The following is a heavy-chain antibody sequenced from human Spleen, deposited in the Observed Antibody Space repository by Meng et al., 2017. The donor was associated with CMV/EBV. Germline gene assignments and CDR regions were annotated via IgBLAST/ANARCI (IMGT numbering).Heavy chain of an antibody. J-gene: IGHJ5*02. V-gene: IGHV3-11*04. CDR2: ISSSGSTI. D-gene: IGHD3-3*01. CDR3: ARDPMDYDFWSGYYKGGS. CDR1: TFSDYY. Sequence: TFSDYYMSWSRQAPGKGLEWVSYISSSGSTIYYADSVKGRFTISRDNAKNSLYLQMNSLRAEGTAVYYCARDPMDYDFWSGYYKGGSWGQGTLVTVSS.